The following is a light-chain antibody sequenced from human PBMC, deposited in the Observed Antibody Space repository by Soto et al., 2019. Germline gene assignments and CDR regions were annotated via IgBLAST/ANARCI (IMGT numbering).Light chain of an antibody. Sequence: ALTQPASVSGSPGQSITISCTGTSSDVGGYNYVSWYQQHPGKAPKLMIYDVSNRPSGVSNRFSGSKSGNTASLTISGLQAEDEADYYCSSYTRSSTLEVFGTGTKVTVL. CDR1: SSDVGGYNY. CDR2: DVS. V-gene: IGLV2-14*01. CDR3: SSYTRSSTLEV. J-gene: IGLJ1*01.